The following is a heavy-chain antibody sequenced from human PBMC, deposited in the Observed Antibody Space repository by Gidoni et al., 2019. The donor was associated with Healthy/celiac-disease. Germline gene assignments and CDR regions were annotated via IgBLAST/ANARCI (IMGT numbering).Heavy chain of an antibody. D-gene: IGHD3-22*01. CDR1: GGSFSGYY. V-gene: IGHV4-34*01. CDR3: ARGNLRITMIVVVLTRPRYFDL. CDR2: INPSGST. Sequence: QVQLQQWGAGLLKPSETLSLTCAVHGGSFSGYYWSRIRQPPRKGLEWIGEINPSGSTNYNPSLKSRVTISVDTSKNQFSLKLSSVTAADTAVYYCARGNLRITMIVVVLTRPRYFDLWGRGTLVTVSS. J-gene: IGHJ2*01.